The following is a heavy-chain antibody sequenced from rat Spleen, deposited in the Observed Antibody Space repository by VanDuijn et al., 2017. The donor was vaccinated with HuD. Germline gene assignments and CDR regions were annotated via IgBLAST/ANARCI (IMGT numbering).Heavy chain of an antibody. D-gene: IGHD1-11*01. CDR2: IWGDGST. V-gene: IGHV2-1*01. J-gene: IGHJ2*01. CDR3: ARHAYGGYEAFDY. Sequence: QVQLKESGPGLVQSSQTLSLICTVSGFSLISNSVHWVRQPPGKGLEWMGGIWGDGSTDYNSLLKSRLSISRDTSKSQLFLKVTSLQPEDTGTYYCARHAYGGYEAFDYWGQGVMVTVSS. CDR1: GFSLISNS.